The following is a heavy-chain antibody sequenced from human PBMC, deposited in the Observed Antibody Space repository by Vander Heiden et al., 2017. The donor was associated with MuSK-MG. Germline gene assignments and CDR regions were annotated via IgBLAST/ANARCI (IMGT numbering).Heavy chain of an antibody. D-gene: IGHD3-16*01. Sequence: DVQLVESGGGLVNSGGSLRLSCAASGFTFSGAYMSWVRQASGKGLEWVGRIKTKRDGGTIEYAAPVKGRFTISRDDSENTLYLKMNSLKIEDTGVYYCTTVLRESVWGSSHAFDFWGPGTMVTVSS. CDR1: GFTFSGAY. J-gene: IGHJ3*01. CDR2: IKTKRDGGTI. V-gene: IGHV3-15*01. CDR3: TTVLRESVWGSSHAFDF.